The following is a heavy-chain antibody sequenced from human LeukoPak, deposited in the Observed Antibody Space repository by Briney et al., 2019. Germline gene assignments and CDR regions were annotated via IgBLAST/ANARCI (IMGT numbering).Heavy chain of an antibody. CDR3: AAWGLYNY. J-gene: IGHJ4*02. D-gene: IGHD7-27*01. V-gene: IGHV3-7*01. Sequence: GGSLRLSCTASGFPFSRNAMHWVRQAPGKGLEWVANINLHGSVKLHVDSVEGRFTISRDNAKNALFLQMTSLKVEDTAVYYCAAWGLYNYWGQGTLVTVSS. CDR1: GFPFSRNA. CDR2: INLHGSVK.